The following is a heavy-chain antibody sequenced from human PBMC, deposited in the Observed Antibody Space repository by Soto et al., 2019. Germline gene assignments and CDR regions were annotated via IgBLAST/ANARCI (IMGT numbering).Heavy chain of an antibody. CDR2: IYYSGST. Sequence: SETLSLTCTVSGGSISSSSYYWGWIRQPPGKGLEWIGSIYYSGSTYYNPSLKSRVTISVDTSKNQFSLKLSSVTAADTAVYYCARFPRGYSYGDFDYWGQGTLVTVSS. V-gene: IGHV4-39*07. CDR3: ARFPRGYSYGDFDY. D-gene: IGHD5-18*01. CDR1: GGSISSSSYY. J-gene: IGHJ4*02.